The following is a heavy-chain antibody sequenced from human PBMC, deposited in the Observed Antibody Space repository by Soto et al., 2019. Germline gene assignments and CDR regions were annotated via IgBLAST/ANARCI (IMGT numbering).Heavy chain of an antibody. CDR3: ARDGGKGYSYGWGYYFDY. CDR2: ISYDGSNK. D-gene: IGHD5-18*01. J-gene: IGHJ4*02. Sequence: PGGSLRLSCAASGFTFSSYAMDWVRQAPGKGLEWVAIISYDGSNKDYADSVKGRFIISRDNSKNTLYLQMNSLRLEDTAVYYCARDGGKGYSYGWGYYFDYWGQGALVTVSS. CDR1: GFTFSSYA. V-gene: IGHV3-30-3*01.